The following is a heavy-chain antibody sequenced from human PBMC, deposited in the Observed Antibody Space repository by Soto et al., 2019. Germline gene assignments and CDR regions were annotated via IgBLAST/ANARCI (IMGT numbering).Heavy chain of an antibody. CDR3: ARADYATGSYYPDY. J-gene: IGHJ4*02. Sequence: QVQLQESGPGLVKPSQTLSLTCTVSGGSVRRGNYSWRWIRPFPGKGLEWIGYISTSGRTHYNPSLMSRITILVDTSKNQFFLELRSVTAADTALYYCARADYATGSYYPDYWGQGTLVTVSS. D-gene: IGHD3-10*01. V-gene: IGHV4-31*03. CDR2: ISTSGRT. CDR1: GGSVRRGNYS.